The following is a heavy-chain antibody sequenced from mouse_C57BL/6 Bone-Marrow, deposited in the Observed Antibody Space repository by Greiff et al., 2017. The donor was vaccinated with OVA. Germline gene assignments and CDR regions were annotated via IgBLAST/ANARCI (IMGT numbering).Heavy chain of an antibody. CDR2: INPSSGYT. J-gene: IGHJ4*01. Sequence: QVQLQQSGAELARPGASVKMSCKASGYTFTSYTVHWVKQRPGQGLEWIGYINPSSGYTKYNQKFKDKATLTADKSSSTAYMQLSSLTSEDSAVYYCARHLYAMDYWGQGTSVTVSS. CDR1: GYTFTSYT. CDR3: ARHLYAMDY. V-gene: IGHV1-4*01.